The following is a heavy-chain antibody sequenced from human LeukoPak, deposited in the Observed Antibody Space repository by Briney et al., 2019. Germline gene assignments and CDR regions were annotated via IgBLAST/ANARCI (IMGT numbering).Heavy chain of an antibody. Sequence: RGESLKISCKGSGXSFNTYWIGWVRHMPGKGLEWRGINYGGDSDTRYSPSFQGQVTISADKSISTAYLQWSSLKASGTAMYYCARARGCSGGTCYADYWGQGTLASVSS. J-gene: IGHJ4*02. CDR2: NYGGDSDT. CDR3: ARARGCSGGTCYADY. D-gene: IGHD2-15*01. V-gene: IGHV5-51*01. CDR1: GXSFNTYW.